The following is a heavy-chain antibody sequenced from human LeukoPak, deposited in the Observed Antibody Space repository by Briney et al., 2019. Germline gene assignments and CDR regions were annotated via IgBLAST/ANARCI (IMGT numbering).Heavy chain of an antibody. D-gene: IGHD3-22*01. CDR1: GYTFTSYY. Sequence: GASVKVSCKASGYTFTSYYMHWVRQAPGQGLEWMGIINPSGGSTSYAQKFQGRVTMTRDTSTSTVYMELSSLRSEDTAVYYCARGRLVYGSGSGYYSDAFDIWGQGTMVTVSS. J-gene: IGHJ3*02. CDR3: ARGRLVYGSGSGYYSDAFDI. CDR2: INPSGGST. V-gene: IGHV1-46*01.